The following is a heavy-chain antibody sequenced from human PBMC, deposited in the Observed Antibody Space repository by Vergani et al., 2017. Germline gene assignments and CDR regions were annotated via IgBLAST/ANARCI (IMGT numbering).Heavy chain of an antibody. CDR2: IYPGDSDT. J-gene: IGHJ5*02. CDR1: GYSFTSYW. D-gene: IGHD2-2*01. CDR3: AGSIVVVSGWFDP. Sequence: EVQLVQSGAEVKKPGESLTISCKGSGYSFTSYWIGWVRQMPGKGLEWMGIIYPGDSDTRYSPAFQGQVTISADKSISPAYLQWSSLKASDTAMYYCAGSIVVVSGWFDPWGQGTLVTVSS. V-gene: IGHV5-51*03.